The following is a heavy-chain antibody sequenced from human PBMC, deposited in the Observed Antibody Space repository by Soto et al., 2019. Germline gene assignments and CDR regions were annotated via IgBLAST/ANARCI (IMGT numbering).Heavy chain of an antibody. D-gene: IGHD6-19*01. J-gene: IGHJ4*02. CDR1: GFSLSNARMG. Sequence: QVTLKESGPVLVKPTETLTLTCTVSGFSLSNARMGVSWIRQPPGKALEWLAHIFSNDEKSYSTSLKSRLTISKDTSKSQVVLTMTNMDPVDTATYYCARILRGQAVAGHDLYYFDYWGQGTLVTVSS. V-gene: IGHV2-26*01. CDR2: IFSNDEK. CDR3: ARILRGQAVAGHDLYYFDY.